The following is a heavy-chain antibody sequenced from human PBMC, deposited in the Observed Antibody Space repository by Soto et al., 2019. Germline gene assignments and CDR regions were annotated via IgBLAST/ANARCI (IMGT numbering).Heavy chain of an antibody. CDR2: INAYNGNT. CDR1: SYTFTYYE. Sequence: ASVTVSCKASSYTFTYYEISWVRQAPRRELEWMGWINAYNGNTNHAQKLQGRVTMITDTTTSTAYMELRSLRSDDTAVYYCARGVGSGTYYNQYNWFDPWGQGTLVTVS. CDR3: ARGVGSGTYYNQYNWFDP. D-gene: IGHD3-10*01. J-gene: IGHJ5*02. V-gene: IGHV1-18*04.